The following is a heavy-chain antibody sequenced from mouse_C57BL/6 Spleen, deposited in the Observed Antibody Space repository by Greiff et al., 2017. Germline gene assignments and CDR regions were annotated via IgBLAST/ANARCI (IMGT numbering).Heavy chain of an antibody. Sequence: EVQLQQSGPELVKPGASVKISCKASGYTFTDYYMNWVKQSHGKSLEWIGDINPNNGGTSYNQKFKGKATLTVDKSSSTAYMELRSLTSEDSAVYYCARPGNGYDSSGYDYAMDYWGQGTSVTVSS. V-gene: IGHV1-26*01. CDR3: ARPGNGYDSSGYDYAMDY. CDR2: INPNNGGT. D-gene: IGHD3-2*02. J-gene: IGHJ4*01. CDR1: GYTFTDYY.